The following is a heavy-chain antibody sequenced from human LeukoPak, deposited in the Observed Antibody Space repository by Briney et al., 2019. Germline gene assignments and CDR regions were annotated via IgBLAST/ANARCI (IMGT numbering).Heavy chain of an antibody. CDR1: RFTFNTYW. CDR3: AKEVVVVGHYFDY. V-gene: IGHV3-7*03. Sequence: GGSLRLSCAASRFTFNTYWMSWVRQAPGKGLEWVATIKGDGSEKYYVDPVKGRFTISRDNAKNSLYLQMNSLRVEDTAVYYRAKEVVVVGHYFDYWGQGTMVTVSS. CDR2: IKGDGSEK. D-gene: IGHD3-22*01. J-gene: IGHJ4*03.